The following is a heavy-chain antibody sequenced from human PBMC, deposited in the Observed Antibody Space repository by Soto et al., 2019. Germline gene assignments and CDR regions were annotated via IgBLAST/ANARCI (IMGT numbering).Heavy chain of an antibody. CDR2: ISYDGRNK. D-gene: IGHD6-19*01. CDR1: GFTFSSYG. Sequence: QVQLVESGGGVVQPGRSLRLSCVASGFTFSSYGMHWVRPAPGKGLEWVAVISYDGRNKYYADSVKGRFTISRDKSKNPLYLQMNSLRAEDTGVYYCVNSLQWLVYWGQGTLVTVSS. V-gene: IGHV3-30*18. CDR3: VNSLQWLVY. J-gene: IGHJ4*02.